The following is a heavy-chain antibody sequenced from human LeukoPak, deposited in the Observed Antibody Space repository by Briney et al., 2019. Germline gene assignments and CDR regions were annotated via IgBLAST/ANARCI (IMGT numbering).Heavy chain of an antibody. D-gene: IGHD3-10*01. CDR3: AKDGLSYIVFDY. CDR2: IRYDGSNK. Sequence: GGSLRLSCAASGFTFSSYGMHWVRQAPGKGLEWVAFIRYDGSNKYYADSVKGRFTISRDNSKNTLYLQMNSLRAEDTAVYYCAKDGLSYIVFDYWGQGTLVTVSS. J-gene: IGHJ4*02. CDR1: GFTFSSYG. V-gene: IGHV3-30*02.